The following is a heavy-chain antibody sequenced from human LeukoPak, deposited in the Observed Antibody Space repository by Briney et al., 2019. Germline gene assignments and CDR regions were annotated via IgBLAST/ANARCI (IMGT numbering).Heavy chain of an antibody. CDR3: ARLSSRWYFSPDY. CDR1: GGSVNTYY. J-gene: IGHJ4*02. D-gene: IGHD6-19*01. V-gene: IGHV4-59*08. Sequence: SETLSLTCSVSGGSVNTYYWSWIRQPPGKGLEWIGYVYYTGSTNYNPSLKSRVTIFEDKSKSQFSLRLSSVTVADTAVYYCARLSSRWYFSPDYWGQGTLVTVSS. CDR2: VYYTGST.